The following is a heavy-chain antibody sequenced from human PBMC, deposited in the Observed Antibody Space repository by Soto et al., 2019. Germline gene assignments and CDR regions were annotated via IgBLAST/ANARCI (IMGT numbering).Heavy chain of an antibody. V-gene: IGHV1-3*01. Sequence: QVQLVQSGAEVKKPGASVKVSCKASGYTFTSYAMHWVRQAPGQRLEWMGWINAGNGNTKYSQKFQGRVTITRDTSASTAYMELSSLRSEDTAMYYCARVRGLYNWFDPWGQGTLVTVSS. D-gene: IGHD4-17*01. CDR3: ARVRGLYNWFDP. CDR1: GYTFTSYA. CDR2: INAGNGNT. J-gene: IGHJ5*02.